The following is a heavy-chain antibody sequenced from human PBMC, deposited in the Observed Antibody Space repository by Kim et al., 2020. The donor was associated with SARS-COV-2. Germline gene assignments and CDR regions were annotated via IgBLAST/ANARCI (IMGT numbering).Heavy chain of an antibody. D-gene: IGHD1-7*01. J-gene: IGHJ3*02. CDR2: IYPGDSDT. V-gene: IGHV5-51*01. CDR1: GYSFTSYW. CDR3: AREPGGDWNLNAFDI. Sequence: GESLKISCKGSGYSFTSYWIGWVRQMPGKGLEWMGIIYPGDSDTRYSPSFQGQVTISADKSISTAYLQWSSLKASDTAMYYCAREPGGDWNLNAFDIWGQGTMVTVSS.